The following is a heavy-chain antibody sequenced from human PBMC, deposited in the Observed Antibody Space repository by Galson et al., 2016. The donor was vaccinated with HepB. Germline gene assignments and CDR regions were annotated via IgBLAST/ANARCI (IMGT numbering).Heavy chain of an antibody. CDR3: AKDPIQCGGDCTRASYYFDY. J-gene: IGHJ4*02. CDR1: KFTFRNYA. Sequence: SLRLSCAASKFTFRNYAMSWVRQVPGKGLEWVSSISGPGCNTYYADSVKGRFTISRDNSKNTLYLQMNSLRAEDTAVYYCAKDPIQCGGDCTRASYYFDYWGQGLLVTVSS. V-gene: IGHV3-23*01. CDR2: ISGPGCNT. D-gene: IGHD2-21*02.